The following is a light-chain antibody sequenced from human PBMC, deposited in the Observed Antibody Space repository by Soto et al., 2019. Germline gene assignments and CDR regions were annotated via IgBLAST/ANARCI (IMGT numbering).Light chain of an antibody. CDR2: SAS. CDR3: LQYSSFPWT. V-gene: IGKV1-17*01. J-gene: IGKJ1*01. CDR1: QDINYD. Sequence: DIQVTQSPSSLSASVGDKVTITCRASQDINYDLGWYQQKPGTAPKRLIYSASSLQSGVPSRFSGSGSETEFTLTISSLQPEDFATYYCLQYSSFPWTFGQGTKVEIK.